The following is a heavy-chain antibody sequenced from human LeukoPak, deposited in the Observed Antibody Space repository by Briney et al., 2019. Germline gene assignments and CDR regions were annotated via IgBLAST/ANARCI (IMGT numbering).Heavy chain of an antibody. V-gene: IGHV4-59*01. J-gene: IGHJ4*02. CDR3: ARALHHYDSSGYPSAY. Sequence: SETLSLTCTVAGGSISSCYRSWIRQPPGKGLEWIAYIYYSGITNYNPSLKSRVTISVDTSKNPFSLKLSSVTAADTPVYYCARALHHYDSSGYPSAYWGQGTLVTVSS. CDR2: IYYSGIT. D-gene: IGHD3-22*01. CDR1: GGSISSCY.